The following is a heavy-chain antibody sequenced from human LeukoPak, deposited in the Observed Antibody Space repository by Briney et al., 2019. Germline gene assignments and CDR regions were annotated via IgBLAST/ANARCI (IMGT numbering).Heavy chain of an antibody. CDR3: VKDRSYSSSWPEY. CDR1: GFTFSSHA. D-gene: IGHD6-13*01. V-gene: IGHV3-30*02. Sequence: GGSLRLSCAGSGFTFSSHAMHWVRQAPGGGLEWLGTIQYDGKKIFDAESVRGRFTISRDNSKDTLFLQMSHLTMEDTGVYYCVKDRSYSSSWPEYRGQGTLVIVSS. CDR2: IQYDGKKI. J-gene: IGHJ4*02.